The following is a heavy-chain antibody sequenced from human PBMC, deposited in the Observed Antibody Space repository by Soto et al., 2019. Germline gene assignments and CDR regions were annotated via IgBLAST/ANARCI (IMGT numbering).Heavy chain of an antibody. CDR3: YRDQLEGNGFAP. D-gene: IGHD1-1*01. Sequence: SETLPLTCSVSGGSISNFYWSWIRQTPGKGLEWIGCVYHTGITNYNPSLKSRITLSVNTPKHQFSLELRSVTASDTAVYYCYRDQLEGNGFAPWGQGTLVTVSS. CDR2: VYHTGIT. V-gene: IGHV4-59*01. J-gene: IGHJ5*02. CDR1: GGSISNFY.